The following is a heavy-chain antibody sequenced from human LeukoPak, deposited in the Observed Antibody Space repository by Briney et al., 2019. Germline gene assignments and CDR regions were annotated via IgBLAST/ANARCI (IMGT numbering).Heavy chain of an antibody. Sequence: GWALRLSCAASGFTFYTYGMHWVRQAPGKGLEYVSGIGPDGGTTYYAKSVKGRFIISRDNSKSMVYLQMGSLTADDMAVYYCARGAQLTDYWGQGTLVSVSS. CDR3: ARGAQLTDY. V-gene: IGHV3-64*01. D-gene: IGHD6-13*01. CDR1: GFTFYTYG. J-gene: IGHJ4*02. CDR2: IGPDGGTT.